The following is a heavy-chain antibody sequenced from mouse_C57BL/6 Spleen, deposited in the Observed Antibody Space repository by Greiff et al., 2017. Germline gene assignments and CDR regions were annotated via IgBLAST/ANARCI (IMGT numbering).Heavy chain of an antibody. CDR1: GFTFSSYA. Sequence: DVKLVESGEGLVKPGGSLKLSCAASGFTFSSYAMSWVRQTPEKRLEWVAYISSGGDYIYYADTVKGRFTISRDNARNTLYLQMSSLKSEDTAMYYCTREGRTAQATAWFAYWGQGTLVTVSA. J-gene: IGHJ3*01. CDR3: TREGRTAQATAWFAY. V-gene: IGHV5-9-1*02. D-gene: IGHD3-2*02. CDR2: ISSGGDYI.